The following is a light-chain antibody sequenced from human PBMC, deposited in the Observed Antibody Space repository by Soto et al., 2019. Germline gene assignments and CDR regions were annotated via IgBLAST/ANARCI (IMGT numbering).Light chain of an antibody. Sequence: EIVLTQSPGTLPLSTGVRATLSCRPSQSVSSSYLAWYQQKPGQARRLLIYGASTRATGIPARFSGSGSGAEFTLTISSLQSQDLAVYYCQQYNNWPPWTFGQGTKVDIK. CDR3: QQYNNWPPWT. CDR2: GAS. J-gene: IGKJ1*01. CDR1: QSVSSSY. V-gene: IGKV3-15*01.